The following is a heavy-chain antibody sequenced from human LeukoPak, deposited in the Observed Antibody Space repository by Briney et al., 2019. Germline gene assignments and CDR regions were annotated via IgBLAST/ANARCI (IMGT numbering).Heavy chain of an antibody. CDR3: ARDLSLIALTD. CDR2: ITGSGGST. D-gene: IGHD3-22*01. V-gene: IGHV3-23*01. J-gene: IGHJ4*02. CDR1: GFTFSNYV. Sequence: GGSLRLSCAASGFTFSNYVMNWVRQGPGKGLEWVSGITGSGGSTYYADSVKGRFTISRDNSKNTVYLQMNSLRAEDTAVYYCARDLSLIALTDWGQGTLVTVSS.